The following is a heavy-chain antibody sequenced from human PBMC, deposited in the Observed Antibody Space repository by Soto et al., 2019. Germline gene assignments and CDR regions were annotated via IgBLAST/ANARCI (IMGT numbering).Heavy chain of an antibody. CDR2: ISGSGGST. Sequence: PGGSLRLSCAASGFTFSSYAMSWVRQAPGKGLERVSAISGSGGSTYYADSVKGRFTISRDNSKNTLYLQMNSLRAEDTAVYYCAKARSSTSCYDCYFDYWGQGTLVTVSS. CDR3: AKARSSTSCYDCYFDY. D-gene: IGHD2-2*01. CDR1: GFTFSSYA. V-gene: IGHV3-23*01. J-gene: IGHJ4*02.